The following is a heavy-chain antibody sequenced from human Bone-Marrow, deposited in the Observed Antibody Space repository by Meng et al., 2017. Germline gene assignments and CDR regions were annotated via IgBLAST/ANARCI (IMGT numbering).Heavy chain of an antibody. CDR3: AREAGDSSGYYRGTYNWFDP. D-gene: IGHD3-22*01. CDR2: IYYSGST. CDR1: GGSISSGGYY. V-gene: IGHV4-31*03. Sequence: SETLSLTCTVSGGSISSGGYYWSWIRQHPGKGLEWIGYIYYSGSTYYNPSLKSRVTISVDTSKNQFSLKLSSVTAADTAVYYCAREAGDSSGYYRGTYNWFDPWGQGTLVTVS. J-gene: IGHJ5*02.